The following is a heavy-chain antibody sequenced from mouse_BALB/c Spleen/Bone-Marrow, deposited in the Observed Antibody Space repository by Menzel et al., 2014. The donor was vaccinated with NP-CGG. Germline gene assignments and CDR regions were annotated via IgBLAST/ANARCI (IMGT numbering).Heavy chain of an antibody. CDR3: ARLAVFAY. J-gene: IGHJ3*01. CDR1: GFNIKDTY. Sequence: VHVKQSGAELVKPGASVKLSCTASGFNIKDTYMHWVKQRPEQGLEWIGRIDPANGNTKYDPKFQGKATITADTSSNTAYLQLSSLTSEDTAVYYCARLAVFAYWRQGTLVTVSA. V-gene: IGHV14-3*02. CDR2: IDPANGNT.